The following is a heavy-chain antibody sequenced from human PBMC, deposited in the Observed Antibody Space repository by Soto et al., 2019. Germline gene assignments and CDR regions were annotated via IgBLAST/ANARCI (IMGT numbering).Heavy chain of an antibody. J-gene: IGHJ4*02. Sequence: PSETLSLTCTVSGDSISSNYWSWIRQPPGKGLEWIGYIYYSGNPTYNPSFKSRVTMSVDTSKNQFSLRLSSVTAADTAVYYCAKAPSGSGSPYFDYWGQGTLVTVSS. CDR1: GDSISSNY. D-gene: IGHD3-10*01. V-gene: IGHV4-59*08. CDR2: IYYSGNP. CDR3: AKAPSGSGSPYFDY.